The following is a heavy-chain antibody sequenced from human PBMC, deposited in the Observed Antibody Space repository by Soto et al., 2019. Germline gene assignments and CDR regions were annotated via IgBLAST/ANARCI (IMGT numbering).Heavy chain of an antibody. CDR1: GASFSGHY. CDR3: ASSYGSGSGVFDY. J-gene: IGHJ4*02. V-gene: IGHV4-34*01. Sequence: QVQLQQWGAGLLKPSETLSLTCAVYGASFSGHYWSWIRQTPGKRLEWIGHINYSGRVTYNPSLESRTTISGDTSRNHLSLNLTSVTAADTAVYYCASSYGSGSGVFDYWGQGTSVTVSS. CDR2: INYSGRV. D-gene: IGHD3-10*01.